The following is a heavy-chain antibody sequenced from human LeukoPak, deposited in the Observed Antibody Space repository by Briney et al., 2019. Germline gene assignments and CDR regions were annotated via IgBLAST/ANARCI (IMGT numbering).Heavy chain of an antibody. Sequence: GGSLRLSCAASGFTFSTYLMNWVRQAPGKGLEWVSSISSSSDYIYYVDSVKGRFTISRDNAKNSLFLQMNSLRAEDTAVYFCARGNIKFDYWGRGTLVTVSS. CDR2: ISSSSDYI. CDR1: GFTFSTYL. CDR3: ARGNIKFDY. J-gene: IGHJ4*02. V-gene: IGHV3-21*01.